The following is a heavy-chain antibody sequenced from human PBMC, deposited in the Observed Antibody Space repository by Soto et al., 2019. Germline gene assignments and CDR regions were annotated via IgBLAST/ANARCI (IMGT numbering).Heavy chain of an antibody. V-gene: IGHV5-10-1*01. CDR2: IDPSDSYT. CDR1: GYSFTSYW. D-gene: IGHD1-1*01. Sequence: PGESLKISCKGSGYSFTSYWISWVRQMPWKGLEWMGRIDPSDSYTNYSPSFQGHVTISADKSISTAYLQWSSLKASDTAMYYCARHQGYNWKGLPRKAYHYYGMDVWGQGTTVTVSS. CDR3: ARHQGYNWKGLPRKAYHYYGMDV. J-gene: IGHJ6*01.